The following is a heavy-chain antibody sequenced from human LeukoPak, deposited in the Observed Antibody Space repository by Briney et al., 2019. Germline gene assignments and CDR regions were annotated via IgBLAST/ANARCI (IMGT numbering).Heavy chain of an antibody. CDR2: IIPIFGTA. D-gene: IGHD2-2*01. CDR3: ARVGEVYQLLLGSFDY. Sequence: GASVKVSCKASVGTFSSYAISWVRQAPGQGLEWMGGIIPIFGTANYAHKFQGRVTITADESTGTAYMELSSLRSEDTAVYYCARVGEVYQLLLGSFDYWGQGTLVTVSS. J-gene: IGHJ4*02. V-gene: IGHV1-69*01. CDR1: VGTFSSYA.